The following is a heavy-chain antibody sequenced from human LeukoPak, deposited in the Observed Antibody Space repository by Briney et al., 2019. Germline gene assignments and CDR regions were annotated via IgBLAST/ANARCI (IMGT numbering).Heavy chain of an antibody. CDR1: GYTFTRHG. Sequence: AASVKVSCKASGYTFTRHGISWVRQAPGQGLEWMGWISGYNGDTNYAQKLQGRVTMTTDTSTSTAYMELRSLRSDDTAVYYCARDVPNYDSSGYYPDYWGQGTLVTVSS. CDR2: ISGYNGDT. CDR3: ARDVPNYDSSGYYPDY. V-gene: IGHV1-18*01. J-gene: IGHJ4*02. D-gene: IGHD3-22*01.